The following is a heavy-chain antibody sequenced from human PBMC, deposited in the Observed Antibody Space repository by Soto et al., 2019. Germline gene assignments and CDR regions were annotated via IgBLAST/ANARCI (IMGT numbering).Heavy chain of an antibody. Sequence: QVRLQESGPGLVKPSETLSLTCTVSGGSISSYYWSWIRQPPGKGLEWIGYIYYSGSTNYNPSLKSRVPISVDTSKNQFSLKLSSVTAADTAVYYCARVGVLRYYFGQGPWAFDIWGQGTMVTVSS. D-gene: IGHD3-9*01. V-gene: IGHV4-59*01. CDR3: ARVGVLRYYFGQGPWAFDI. CDR2: IYYSGST. CDR1: GGSISSYY. J-gene: IGHJ3*02.